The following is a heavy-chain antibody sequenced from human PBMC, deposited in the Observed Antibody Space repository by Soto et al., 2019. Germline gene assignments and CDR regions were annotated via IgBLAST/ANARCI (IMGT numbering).Heavy chain of an antibody. Sequence: SQTLSLTCAISGDSVSSNSAAWNWIRQSPSRGLEWLGRTYYRSKWYNDYAVSVKSRITINPDTSKNQFSPQLNSVTPEDTAVYYCTRAVRTDMIRLFDCWGQGTLVTVSS. CDR2: TYYRSKWYN. CDR3: TRAVRTDMIRLFDC. J-gene: IGHJ4*02. D-gene: IGHD3-10*01. CDR1: GDSVSSNSAA. V-gene: IGHV6-1*01.